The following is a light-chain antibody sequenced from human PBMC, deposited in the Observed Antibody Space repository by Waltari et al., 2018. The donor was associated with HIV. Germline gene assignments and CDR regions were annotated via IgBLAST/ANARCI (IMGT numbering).Light chain of an antibody. CDR1: SSDVGSYNL. V-gene: IGLV2-23*02. CDR2: EVS. J-gene: IGLJ2*01. Sequence: QSALPQPASVSGSPGQSITISCTGTSSDVGSYNLFSWYQQHPGKAPKLMIYEVSKRPSGVSNRFSGSKSGNTASLTISGLQAEDEADYYCCSYAGSSLVVFGGGTKLTVL. CDR3: CSYAGSSLVV.